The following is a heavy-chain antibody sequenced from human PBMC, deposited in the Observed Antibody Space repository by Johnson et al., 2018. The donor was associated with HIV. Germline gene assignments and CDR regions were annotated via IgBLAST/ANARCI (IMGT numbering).Heavy chain of an antibody. D-gene: IGHD6-13*01. Sequence: QVQLVESGGGLVQPGRSLKLSCAASGFTFSDYDMSWIRQAPGKGLEWVSFISSSGSTIYYADSVKGRFTISRDNSKNTLYLQMNSLRAEDTAVYYCAKDQWSSSWTNDAFDIWGQGTMVTVSS. CDR1: GFTFSDYD. CDR3: AKDQWSSSWTNDAFDI. J-gene: IGHJ3*02. CDR2: ISSSGSTI. V-gene: IGHV3-11*04.